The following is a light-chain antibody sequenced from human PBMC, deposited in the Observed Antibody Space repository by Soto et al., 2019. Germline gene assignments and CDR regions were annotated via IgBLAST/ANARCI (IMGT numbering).Light chain of an antibody. CDR1: QSVSSY. Sequence: EIVLTQSPATLSLSPGERATLSCRASQSVSSYLSWYQQKPGQAPRLLIYDASTRATGIAARFSGSGSGTDFTLTISSLEPEDFAVSECQQRSNWTPVFTFGHGTKLEIK. CDR2: DAS. J-gene: IGKJ2*01. V-gene: IGKV3-11*01. CDR3: QQRSNWTPVFT.